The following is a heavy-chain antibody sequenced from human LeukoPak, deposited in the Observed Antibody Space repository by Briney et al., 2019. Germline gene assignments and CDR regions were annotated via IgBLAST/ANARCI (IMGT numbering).Heavy chain of an antibody. CDR3: ARIYCSSINCDRWNAFDI. CDR1: GFTLRSYW. J-gene: IGHJ3*02. D-gene: IGHD2-2*01. CDR2: IKQDGSEN. V-gene: IGHV3-7*01. Sequence: PGGSLRLSCVASGFTLRSYWMSWVRQAPGKGLEWVANIKQDGSENFYVDSVKGRFTISRDNAENSLYLQMTGTRVEAPASYYCARIYCSSINCDRWNAFDIWGQGTMVTGSS.